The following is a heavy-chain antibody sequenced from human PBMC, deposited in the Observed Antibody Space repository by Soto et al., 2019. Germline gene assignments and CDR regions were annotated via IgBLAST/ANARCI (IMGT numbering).Heavy chain of an antibody. V-gene: IGHV1-69*13. CDR3: ARDHLALAVAGTSYFDY. D-gene: IGHD6-19*01. Sequence: SVKVSCKASGGTFSSYAISWVRQAPGQGLEWMGGIIPIFGTANYAQKFQGRVTITADESTSTAYMELSSLRSEDTAVYYCARDHLALAVAGTSYFDYWGQGTLVTVS. J-gene: IGHJ4*02. CDR2: IIPIFGTA. CDR1: GGTFSSYA.